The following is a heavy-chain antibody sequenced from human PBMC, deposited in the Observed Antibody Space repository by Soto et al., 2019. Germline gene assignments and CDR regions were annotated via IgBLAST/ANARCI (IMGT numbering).Heavy chain of an antibody. D-gene: IGHD3-9*01. Sequence: QVQLQESGPGLVKPSETLSLTCTVSGGSVSSGSYYWSWIRQPPGKGLEWIGEINHSGSTNYNPSLKSRVTISVDTSKNQFSLKLSSVTAADTAVYYCARGKDDIPPPSAFDIWGQGTMVTVSS. V-gene: IGHV4-61*01. CDR3: ARGKDDIPPPSAFDI. J-gene: IGHJ3*02. CDR2: INHSGST. CDR1: GGSVSSGSYY.